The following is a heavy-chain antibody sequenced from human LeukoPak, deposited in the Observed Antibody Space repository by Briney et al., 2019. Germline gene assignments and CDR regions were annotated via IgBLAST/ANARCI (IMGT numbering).Heavy chain of an antibody. Sequence: GGSLRLSCAASGFTFSSYEMNWVRQAPGKGLEWVSYISDSGSAISYADSVKGRFTISRDNAKNSLYLQMNSLRVEDTAVYYCARGPRYNWNSNYFPFDYWGQGTLVTVSS. J-gene: IGHJ4*02. CDR2: ISDSGSAI. V-gene: IGHV3-48*03. CDR1: GFTFSSYE. CDR3: ARGPRYNWNSNYFPFDY. D-gene: IGHD1-7*01.